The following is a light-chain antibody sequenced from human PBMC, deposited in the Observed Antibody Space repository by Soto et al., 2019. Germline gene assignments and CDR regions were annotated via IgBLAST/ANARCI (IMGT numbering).Light chain of an antibody. CDR2: EVI. Sequence: QSVLTQPASVSGSPGQSITISCTGTSSDIGTYNYVSWFQQHPGKAPKLMIYEVINRPSGVSNRFTGSKSGNTPSLTISGLQAEDEADYYCSSYTTSITLVFGTGTKVTVL. CDR1: SSDIGTYNY. V-gene: IGLV2-14*01. CDR3: SSYTTSITLV. J-gene: IGLJ1*01.